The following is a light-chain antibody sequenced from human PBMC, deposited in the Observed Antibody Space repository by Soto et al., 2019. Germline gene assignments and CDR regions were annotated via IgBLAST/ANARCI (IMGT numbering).Light chain of an antibody. CDR2: KVS. CDR1: QSLVHSDGNTY. Sequence: DLVLTQTPLSSPVTLGQPASISCRSSQSLVHSDGNTYLSWFHQRPGQPPRLLIDKVSNRFSGVPDRVSASGAVTDFTLNISRVEAEDVGIYFCMQVSQYRPYTFGQGTKLEIK. CDR3: MQVSQYRPYT. V-gene: IGKV2-24*01. J-gene: IGKJ2*01.